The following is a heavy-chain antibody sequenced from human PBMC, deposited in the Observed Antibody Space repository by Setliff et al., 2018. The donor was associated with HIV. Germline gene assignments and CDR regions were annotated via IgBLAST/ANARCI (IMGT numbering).Heavy chain of an antibody. D-gene: IGHD3-22*01. V-gene: IGHV1-2*02. CDR2: INPSTGDT. CDR1: GYTFTGYY. CDR3: ARGRTYDSSIYFGNWFDP. J-gene: IGHJ5*02. Sequence: ASVKVSCKASGYTFTGYYVHWVRQAPGQGLEWVAWINPSTGDTHYAQKFQGRVAVTRGTSISTAYMELRRVRSDDTAVYFCARGRTYDSSIYFGNWFDPWGQGTLVTVSS.